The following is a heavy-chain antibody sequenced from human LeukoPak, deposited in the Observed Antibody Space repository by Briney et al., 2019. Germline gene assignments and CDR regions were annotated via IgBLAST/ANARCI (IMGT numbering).Heavy chain of an antibody. CDR2: ISYDGSNK. CDR3: ARTTTPHYYGSGSYALGY. V-gene: IGHV3-30-3*01. D-gene: IGHD3-10*01. CDR1: GFSFSSYG. J-gene: IGHJ4*02. Sequence: PGGSLRLSCAASGFSFSSYGLHWVRQAPGKGLEWVAVISYDGSNKYYADSVKGRFTISRDNSKNTLYLQMSSLSAEDTAVYYCARTTTPHYYGSGSYALGYWGQGTLVTVSS.